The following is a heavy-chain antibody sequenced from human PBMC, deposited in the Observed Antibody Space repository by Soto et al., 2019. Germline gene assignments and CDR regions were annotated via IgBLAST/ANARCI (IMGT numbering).Heavy chain of an antibody. CDR3: AKGWGNYGLDV. Sequence: GSLRLSCAASGFTFSKCAMSWVRQAPGKGLDWVAAVTGSGDSTYYADSVKGRFTISRDNSKNALYLQMNSLRAEDTAIYYCAKGWGNYGLDVWGQGTTVTVSS. D-gene: IGHD7-27*01. CDR1: GFTFSKCA. CDR2: VTGSGDST. V-gene: IGHV3-23*01. J-gene: IGHJ6*02.